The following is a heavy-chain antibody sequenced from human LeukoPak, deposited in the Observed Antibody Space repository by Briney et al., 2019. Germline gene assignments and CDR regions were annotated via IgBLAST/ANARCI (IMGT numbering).Heavy chain of an antibody. J-gene: IGHJ3*02. V-gene: IGHV4-59*11. Sequence: SETLSLTCAVSDDSFSSHYWTWIRQPPGKGLEWIGDISYIGSTNYNPSLKSRVTISIDTSKNQFSLKLTSVTAADTAVYYCARDLVTVTKGFDIWGQGTMVSVSS. D-gene: IGHD4-17*01. CDR1: DDSFSSHY. CDR2: ISYIGST. CDR3: ARDLVTVTKGFDI.